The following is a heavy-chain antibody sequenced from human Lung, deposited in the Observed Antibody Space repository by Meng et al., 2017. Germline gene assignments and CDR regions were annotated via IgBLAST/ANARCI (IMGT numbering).Heavy chain of an antibody. Sequence: QVQLQESGPGLVKPTGTLSLTCSVSLGSITSSNWWSWVRQPPGKGLEWIGEISQSGRTNYDPSLRGRVTISVESNTQFSLKLSSVTAADTAVYYCASHVTMAGQRGFDYWGQGTLVTGYS. CDR1: LGSITSSNW. D-gene: IGHD6-19*01. V-gene: IGHV4-4*02. CDR3: ASHVTMAGQRGFDY. J-gene: IGHJ4*02. CDR2: ISQSGRT.